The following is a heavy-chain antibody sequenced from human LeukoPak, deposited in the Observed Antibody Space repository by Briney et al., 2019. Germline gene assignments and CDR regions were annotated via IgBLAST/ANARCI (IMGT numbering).Heavy chain of an antibody. Sequence: SETLSLTCTASGGSISSYYWSWIRQPPGKGLEWIGYIYYSGSTNYNPSLKSRVTISVDTSKNQFSLKLSSVTAADTAVYYCARRRGGVYFDYWGQGTLVTVSS. V-gene: IGHV4-59*08. CDR3: ARRRGGVYFDY. CDR1: GGSISSYY. D-gene: IGHD2-8*02. CDR2: IYYSGST. J-gene: IGHJ4*02.